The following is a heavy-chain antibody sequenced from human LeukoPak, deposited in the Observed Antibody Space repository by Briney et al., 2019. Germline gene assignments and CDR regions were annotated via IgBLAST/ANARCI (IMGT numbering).Heavy chain of an antibody. CDR3: ARVWKAAAVGGPGFDP. CDR1: GGSISSYY. D-gene: IGHD6-13*01. Sequence: MSSETLSLTCTVSGGSISSYYWSWIRQPPGKGLEWIGEINHSGSTNYNPSLKSRVTISVDTSKNQFSLKLSSVTAADTAVYYCARVWKAAAVGGPGFDPWGQGTLVTVSS. J-gene: IGHJ5*02. CDR2: INHSGST. V-gene: IGHV4-34*01.